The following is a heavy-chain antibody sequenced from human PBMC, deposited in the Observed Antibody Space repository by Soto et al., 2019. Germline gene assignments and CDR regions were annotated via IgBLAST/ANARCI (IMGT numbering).Heavy chain of an antibody. J-gene: IGHJ4*02. Sequence: GSLRLSCAASGFMFSRSGMTWVRQAPGMRLESVAGIGGSGRNTYYADSVKGRFTISRDNSKNTLFLQMNSLRDEDTAIYYCATAPVYSGPSRGDYWGQGTLVTVSS. CDR1: GFMFSRSG. V-gene: IGHV3-23*01. CDR3: ATAPVYSGPSRGDY. CDR2: IGGSGRNT. D-gene: IGHD6-13*01.